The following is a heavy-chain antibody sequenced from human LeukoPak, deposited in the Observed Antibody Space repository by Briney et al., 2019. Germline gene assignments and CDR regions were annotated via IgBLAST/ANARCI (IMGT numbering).Heavy chain of an antibody. CDR1: GYTFTGYY. V-gene: IGHV1-2*02. CDR2: INPNSGGT. D-gene: IGHD5-18*01. CDR3: ATGSSHGDY. J-gene: IGHJ4*02. Sequence: ASVNLSCKASGYTFTGYYMHWVRQAPGQGLEWMGWINPNSGGTNYAQKFQGRVTMTRDTSISTAYVELSSLTSDDTAVYFCATGSSHGDYWGQGTLVTVCS.